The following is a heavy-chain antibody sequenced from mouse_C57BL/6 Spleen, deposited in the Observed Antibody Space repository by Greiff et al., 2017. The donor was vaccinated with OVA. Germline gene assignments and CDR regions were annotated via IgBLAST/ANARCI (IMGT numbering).Heavy chain of an antibody. CDR1: GYAFTNYL. J-gene: IGHJ2*01. V-gene: IGHV1-54*01. Sequence: VKVVESGAELVRPGTSVKVSCKASGYAFTNYLIEWVKQRPGQGLEWIGVINPGSGGTNYNEKFKGKATLTADKSSSTAYMQLSSLTSEDSAVYFCARSDSHYYGSSSPFDYWGQGTTLTVSS. CDR3: ARSDSHYYGSSSPFDY. CDR2: INPGSGGT. D-gene: IGHD1-1*01.